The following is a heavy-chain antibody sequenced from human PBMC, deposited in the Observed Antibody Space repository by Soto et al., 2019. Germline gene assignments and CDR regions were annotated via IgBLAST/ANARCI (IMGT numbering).Heavy chain of an antibody. D-gene: IGHD2-15*01. J-gene: IGHJ5*02. Sequence: PSETLSLTCTVSGGSISSGDYYWSWIRQPPGKGLEWIGYIYYSGSTYYNPSLKSRVTISVDTSKNQFSLKLSSVTAADTAVYYCVRDIGYCSGGSCLAGPDWFDPWGQGTLVTVSS. CDR2: IYYSGST. CDR3: VRDIGYCSGGSCLAGPDWFDP. V-gene: IGHV4-30-4*01. CDR1: GGSISSGDYY.